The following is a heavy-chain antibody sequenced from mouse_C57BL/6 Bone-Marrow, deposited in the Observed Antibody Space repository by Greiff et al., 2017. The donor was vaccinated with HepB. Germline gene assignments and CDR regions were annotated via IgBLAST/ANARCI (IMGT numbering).Heavy chain of an antibody. CDR3: ARALIYYGNSIGY. CDR1: GYAFSSSW. J-gene: IGHJ2*01. D-gene: IGHD2-1*01. V-gene: IGHV1-82*01. Sequence: QVQLQQSGPELVKPGASVKISCKASGYAFSSSWMNWVKQRPGKGLEWIGRIYPGDGDTNYNGKFKGKATLTADQSSSTAYMQLSSLTSEDSAVYFCARALIYYGNSIGYWGQGTTLTVSS. CDR2: IYPGDGDT.